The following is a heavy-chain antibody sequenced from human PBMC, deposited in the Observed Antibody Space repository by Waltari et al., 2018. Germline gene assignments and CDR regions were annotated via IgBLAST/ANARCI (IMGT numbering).Heavy chain of an antibody. CDR1: GFTCRSGR. J-gene: IGHJ4*02. V-gene: IGHV3-21*01. CDR3: AREWGVMIGTAGYYFDY. D-gene: IGHD3-22*01. Sequence: EVQLVGSGGGLVKRGGSLRLACAASGFTCRSGRRKWVRPAPGKALEWVSSISVGSSYKYYADSVNGRFTISRDNVKNSLYLQMNSLRAEDTAVYYCAREWGVMIGTAGYYFDYWAQGTLVTVSS. CDR2: ISVGSSYK.